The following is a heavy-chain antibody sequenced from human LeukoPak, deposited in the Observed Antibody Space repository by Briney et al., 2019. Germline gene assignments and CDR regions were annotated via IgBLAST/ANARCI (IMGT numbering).Heavy chain of an antibody. CDR2: IYYSGST. CDR3: ARGIAVAGNDAFDI. Sequence: SETLSLTCTVSGGSISSSSYYWGWIRQPPGKGLEWFGSIYYSGSTYYNPSLKSRVTISVDTSKNQFSLKLSSVTAADTAVYYCARGIAVAGNDAFDIWGQGTMVTVSS. V-gene: IGHV4-39*01. J-gene: IGHJ3*02. CDR1: GGSISSSSYY. D-gene: IGHD6-19*01.